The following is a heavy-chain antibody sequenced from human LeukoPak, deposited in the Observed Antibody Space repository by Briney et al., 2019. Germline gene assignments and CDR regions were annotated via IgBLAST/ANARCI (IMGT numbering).Heavy chain of an antibody. CDR2: IYHSGST. D-gene: IGHD6-6*01. CDR1: GGSISSSSYY. V-gene: IGHV4-39*07. J-gene: IGHJ6*03. Sequence: SETLSLTCTVSGGSISSSSYYWGWIRQPPGKGLEWIGSIYHSGSTYYNPSLKSRVTISVERPKNQFSLKLSSVTAADTAVYYCARGTSSTSSRPLNYYMDVWGKGTTVTVSS. CDR3: ARGTSSTSSRPLNYYMDV.